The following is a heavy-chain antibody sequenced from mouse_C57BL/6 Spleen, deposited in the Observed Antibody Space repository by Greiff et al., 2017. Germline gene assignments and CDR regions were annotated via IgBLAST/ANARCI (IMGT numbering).Heavy chain of an antibody. CDR3: ARSNYYGNYALYFDV. Sequence: VQLQQSGAELVKPGASVKLSCTASGFNIKDYYMHWVKQRTEQGLEWIGRIDPEDGETKYAPKFQGKATITADKSSNTAYLQLSSLTSEDTSVYYSARSNYYGNYALYFDVWGTGTTVTVSS. J-gene: IGHJ1*03. V-gene: IGHV14-2*01. CDR1: GFNIKDYY. D-gene: IGHD2-1*01. CDR2: IDPEDGET.